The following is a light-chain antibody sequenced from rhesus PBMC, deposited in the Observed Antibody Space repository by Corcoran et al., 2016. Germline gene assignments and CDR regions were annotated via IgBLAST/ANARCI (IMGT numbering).Light chain of an antibody. V-gene: IGLV2-32*01. CDR2: EVS. CDR1: SSDIGGYNY. Sequence: QAALTQHRSVSGSPGQSVTISXTGTSSDIGGYNYVSWYQQHPGTAPKLMIYEVSKRPSGVSDRFSGSKSGNTASLTISGLQAEDAADYYCCSYAGSYTFIFGAGTXXXVL. CDR3: CSYAGSYTFI. J-gene: IGLJ1*01.